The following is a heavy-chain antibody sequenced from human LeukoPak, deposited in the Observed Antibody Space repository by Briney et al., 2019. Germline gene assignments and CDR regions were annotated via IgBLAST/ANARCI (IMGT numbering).Heavy chain of an antibody. CDR3: ARGPYDSSGYYYSFDH. J-gene: IGHJ4*02. CDR2: IIPIFGTA. Sequence: SVKVSCKASGGTFSSYAISWLRQAPGQGLEWMGGIIPIFGTANYAQKFQGRVTITTDESTSTAYMELSSLRSEDTAVYYCARGPYDSSGYYYSFDHWGQGTLVTVSS. D-gene: IGHD3-22*01. CDR1: GGTFSSYA. V-gene: IGHV1-69*05.